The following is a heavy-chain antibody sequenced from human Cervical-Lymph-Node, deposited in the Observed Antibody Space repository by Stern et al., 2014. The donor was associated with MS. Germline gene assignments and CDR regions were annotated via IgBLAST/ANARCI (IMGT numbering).Heavy chain of an antibody. J-gene: IGHJ4*02. CDR3: ATLGGGYNYVLFDY. D-gene: IGHD5-18*01. V-gene: IGHV3-30-3*01. CDR1: GFTFSSYA. Sequence: VQLLESGGGVVQPGRSLRLSCAASGFTFSSYAMHWVRQAPGKGLESVAVISDDGSNKYYADSVKGRFTISRDNSKNTLYLQMNSLRAEDTAVYYCATLGGGYNYVLFDYWGQGTLVTVSS. CDR2: ISDDGSNK.